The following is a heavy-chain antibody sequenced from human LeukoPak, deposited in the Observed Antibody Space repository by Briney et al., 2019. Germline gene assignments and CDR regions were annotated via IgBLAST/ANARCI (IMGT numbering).Heavy chain of an antibody. V-gene: IGHV3-30*02. D-gene: IGHD3-10*01. CDR3: ARVCYGESVRCLDI. CDR2: IRYDGSNK. CDR1: GFTFSSYG. J-gene: IGHJ4*02. Sequence: PGGSLRLSCAASGFTFSSYGMHWVRQAPGKGLEWVAFIRYDGSNKYYADSVKGRFTISRDNAKNSLYLQMNSLRAEDTAVYYCARVCYGESVRCLDIWGQGTLVTVSS.